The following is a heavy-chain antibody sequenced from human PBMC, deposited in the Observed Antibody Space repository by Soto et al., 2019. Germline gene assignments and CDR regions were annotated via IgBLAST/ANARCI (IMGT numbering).Heavy chain of an antibody. V-gene: IGHV1-18*01. J-gene: IGHJ4*02. Sequence: QVQLVQSGPEVKKPGASVKVSCEVSGYRFPSFGINWVRQAPGQGLEWVGWVNPDNHNTNYAQNLQHRLSLTTDTSTNTAFPELRDLTSDDTAVYYCARVFFGDALDYWGQGTPVTVSS. CDR1: GYRFPSFG. CDR3: ARVFFGDALDY. CDR2: VNPDNHNT. D-gene: IGHD4-17*01.